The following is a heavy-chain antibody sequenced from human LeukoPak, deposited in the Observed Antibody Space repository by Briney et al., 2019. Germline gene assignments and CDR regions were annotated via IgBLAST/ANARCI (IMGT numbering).Heavy chain of an antibody. V-gene: IGHV3-74*01. CDR1: GFTFSSYW. J-gene: IGHJ6*03. CDR2: INSDGSST. CDR3: ARVAAGDYYYHYYMDV. Sequence: GGSLRLSCAASGFTFSSYWMHWVRQAPGKGLVWVSRINSDGSSTSYADSVKGRFTISRDNAKNTLYLQMNSLRAEDTAVYHCARVAAGDYYYHYYMDVWGKGTTVTVSS. D-gene: IGHD6-13*01.